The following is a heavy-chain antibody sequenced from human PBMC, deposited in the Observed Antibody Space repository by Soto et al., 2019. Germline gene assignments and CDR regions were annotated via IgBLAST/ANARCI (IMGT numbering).Heavy chain of an antibody. D-gene: IGHD3-22*01. Sequence: PGGSLRLSCAASGFTFSSYAMSWVRQAPGKGLEWVSAISGSGGSTYYADSVKGRFTISRDNSKNTLYLQMNSLRAEDTAVYYCAKDNGRDDIIVTGACHYWGQGTLVTVSS. J-gene: IGHJ4*02. V-gene: IGHV3-23*01. CDR1: GFTFSSYA. CDR3: AKDNGRDDIIVTGACHY. CDR2: ISGSGGST.